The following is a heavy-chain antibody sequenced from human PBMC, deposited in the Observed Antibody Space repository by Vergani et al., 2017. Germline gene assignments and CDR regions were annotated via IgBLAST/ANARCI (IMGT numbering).Heavy chain of an antibody. Sequence: QVQLVQSGAEVKKPGSSVKVSCKASGGTFSSYAISWVRQAPGQGLEWMGGIIPIFGTANYAQTFQGRFTITADKSTSTAYMEMSSLRSEDTAVYYCARDPEGYCSSTSCYENWFDPWGQGTLVTVSS. CDR3: ARDPEGYCSSTSCYENWFDP. D-gene: IGHD2-2*01. V-gene: IGHV1-69*06. CDR2: IIPIFGTA. CDR1: GGTFSSYA. J-gene: IGHJ5*02.